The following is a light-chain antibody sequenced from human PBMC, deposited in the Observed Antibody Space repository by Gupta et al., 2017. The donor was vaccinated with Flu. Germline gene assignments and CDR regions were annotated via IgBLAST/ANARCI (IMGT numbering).Light chain of an antibody. CDR1: SSDVGGYNY. CDR2: DVS. CDR3: CENAGSYTGV. J-gene: IGLJ3*02. Sequence: HSALTQPRSLSASPGQPVTISCTGTSSDVGGYNYVSWYQQHPATAPTLMNYDVSKRPSGVPDRFSGSKSGNTASITTSGLEDEDDADYYGCENAGSYTGVFGGGTKLTVL. V-gene: IGLV2-11*01.